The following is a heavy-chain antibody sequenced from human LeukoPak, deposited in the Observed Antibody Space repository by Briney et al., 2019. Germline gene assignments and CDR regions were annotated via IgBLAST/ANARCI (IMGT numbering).Heavy chain of an antibody. CDR2: INHSGST. CDR1: GDSISSNYW. CDR3: ARHDPIISMIVGERAFDI. Sequence: PSGTLSLTCAVSGDSISSNYWWSWVRQPPGRGLEWIGEINHSGSTNYNPSLKSRVTISVDTSKNQFSLKLSSVTAADTAVYYCARHDPIISMIVGERAFDIWGQGTMVTVSS. V-gene: IGHV4-4*02. D-gene: IGHD3-22*01. J-gene: IGHJ3*02.